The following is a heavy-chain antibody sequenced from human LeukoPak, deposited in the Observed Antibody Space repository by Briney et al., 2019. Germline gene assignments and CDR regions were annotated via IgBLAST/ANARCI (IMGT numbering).Heavy chain of an antibody. CDR1: GFTFSSYA. J-gene: IGHJ3*02. V-gene: IGHV3-30-3*01. CDR3: ARDHHDAFDI. CDR2: ISYDGSNK. Sequence: SGRSLRLSCAASGFTFSSYAMHWVRQAPGEGLEWVAVISYDGSNKYYADSVKGRFTISRDNSKNTLYLQMNSLRAEDTAVYYCARDHHDAFDIWGQGTMVTVSS.